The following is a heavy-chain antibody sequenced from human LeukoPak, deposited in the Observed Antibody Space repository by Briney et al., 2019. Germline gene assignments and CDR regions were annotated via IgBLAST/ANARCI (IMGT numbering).Heavy chain of an antibody. J-gene: IGHJ4*02. CDR2: IWYDGSNK. CDR1: GFTFSSYG. CDR3: ARFWNDGPIDY. D-gene: IGHD1-1*01. V-gene: IGHV3-33*01. Sequence: PGRSLRLSCAASGFTFSSYGMHWVRQAPGKGLEWVAVIWYDGSNKYYADSVKGRFTISRDNSKNTLYLQMNSLRAEDTAVYYCARFWNDGPIDYWGQGTLDTVSS.